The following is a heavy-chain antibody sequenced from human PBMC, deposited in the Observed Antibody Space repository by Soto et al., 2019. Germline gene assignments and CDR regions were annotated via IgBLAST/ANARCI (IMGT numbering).Heavy chain of an antibody. CDR1: GFTFSSYA. D-gene: IGHD3-3*01. CDR2: ISGSGGST. Sequence: GGSLRLSCAASGFTFSSYAMSWVRQAPGKGLEWVSAISGSGGSTYYADSVKGRFTISRDNSKNTLYLQMNSLRAEDTAVYYCAKGRLRFLEWLPDAFDIWGQGTMVTVSS. V-gene: IGHV3-23*01. CDR3: AKGRLRFLEWLPDAFDI. J-gene: IGHJ3*02.